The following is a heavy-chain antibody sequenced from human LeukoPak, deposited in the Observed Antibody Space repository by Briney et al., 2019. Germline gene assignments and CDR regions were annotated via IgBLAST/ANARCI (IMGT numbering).Heavy chain of an antibody. V-gene: IGHV1-69*05. CDR2: IIPILGSA. CDR3: ARGERAIPIYY. Sequence: SVKVSCKASRGSFSNYAISWVRQAPGQGLEWMGGIIPILGSATYAQHFQGRVTITMDESTTTAYMELSSLRPEDTAVFYCARGERAIPIYYWGQGTLVTVSS. D-gene: IGHD3-10*01. CDR1: RGSFSNYA. J-gene: IGHJ4*02.